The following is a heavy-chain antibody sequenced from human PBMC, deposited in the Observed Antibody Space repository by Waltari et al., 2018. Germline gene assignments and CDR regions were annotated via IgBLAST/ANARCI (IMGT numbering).Heavy chain of an antibody. D-gene: IGHD6-13*01. V-gene: IGHV6-1*01. J-gene: IGHJ6*02. Sequence: SSYAISWVRQAPGQGLGWLGRTDYRSKWYNDYAVSVKSRITINPDTSKNQFSLQLNSVTPEDTAVYYCARDPSISSSWYYYYYGMDVWGQGTTVTVSS. CDR2: TDYRSKWYN. CDR1: SSYA. CDR3: ARDPSISSSWYYYYYGMDV.